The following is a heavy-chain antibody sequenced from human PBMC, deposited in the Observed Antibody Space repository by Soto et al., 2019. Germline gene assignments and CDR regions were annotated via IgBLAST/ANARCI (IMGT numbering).Heavy chain of an antibody. V-gene: IGHV3-74*01. D-gene: IGHD6-19*01. J-gene: IGHJ4*02. CDR2: INSDGTTI. Sequence: GGSLRLSCAASGFTFSNYWVHWVRQAPGKGLMWVSRINSDGTTINYADSVEGRSTISRDNAKNTLFLQMNSLRVEDTAVYYCARAGWYRFDYWGQGTLVTVSS. CDR1: GFTFSNYW. CDR3: ARAGWYRFDY.